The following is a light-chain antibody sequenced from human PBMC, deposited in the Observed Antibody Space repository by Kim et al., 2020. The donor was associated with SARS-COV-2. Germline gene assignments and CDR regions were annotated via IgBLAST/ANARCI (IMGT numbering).Light chain of an antibody. CDR1: RSNIGTNN. CDR2: SNS. CDR3: ATWDDSMSGWV. Sequence: GRRVPISGSGRRSNIGTNNGCWYQYRPGTATKLSIYSNSKRPSGNPARFSGSTSGTSAALAISGLRSEDEADYYCATWDDSMSGWVFGGVTQLTVL. J-gene: IGLJ3*02. V-gene: IGLV1-47*02.